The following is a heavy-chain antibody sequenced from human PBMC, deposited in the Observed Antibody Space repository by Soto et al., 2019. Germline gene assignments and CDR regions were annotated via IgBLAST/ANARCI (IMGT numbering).Heavy chain of an antibody. V-gene: IGHV4-4*02. CDR3: AIIGYCSSTSCPQGFDY. CDR2: IYHSGST. Sequence: PSETLSLTCAVSGGSISSSNWWSWVRQPPGKGLEWIGEIYHSGSTNYNPSLKSRVTISVDKSKNQFSLKLSSVTAADTAVYYCAIIGYCSSTSCPQGFDYWGQGTLVTVSS. D-gene: IGHD2-2*01. J-gene: IGHJ4*02. CDR1: GGSISSSNW.